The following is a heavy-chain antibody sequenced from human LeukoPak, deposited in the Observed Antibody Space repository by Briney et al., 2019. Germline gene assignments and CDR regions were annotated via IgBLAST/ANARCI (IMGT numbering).Heavy chain of an antibody. CDR3: TRASRGYSYGFAEY. Sequence: SETLSLTCTVSGGSISSYYWSWIRQPPGKGLEWIGYMYFGGSSNYDPSLKSRVTISVDTSKNQLSLNLNSVTAADTAVYYCTRASRGYSYGFAEYWGQGTLVTVSS. J-gene: IGHJ4*02. CDR1: GGSISSYY. CDR2: MYFGGSS. D-gene: IGHD5-18*01. V-gene: IGHV4-59*01.